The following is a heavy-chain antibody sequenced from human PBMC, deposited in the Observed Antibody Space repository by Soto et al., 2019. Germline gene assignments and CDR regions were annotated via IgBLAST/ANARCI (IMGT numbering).Heavy chain of an antibody. CDR1: GYSFTSYG. CDR3: ARRGGNANRFSDY. D-gene: IGHD2-15*01. Sequence: KSLKMSCEGSGYSFTSYGICWVRQMPGEGLEWLGVIYPGDSDTRYSPSLQGQVTIYVDKSISTDYLQWRSLRASDSAMYYCARRGGNANRFSDYWGQGTLVTVSS. J-gene: IGHJ4*02. CDR2: IYPGDSDT. V-gene: IGHV5-51*01.